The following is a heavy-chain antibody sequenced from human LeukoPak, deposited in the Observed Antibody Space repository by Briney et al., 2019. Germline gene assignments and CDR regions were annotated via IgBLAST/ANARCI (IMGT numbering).Heavy chain of an antibody. CDR3: ARVDTAMVIDY. V-gene: IGHV1-2*02. J-gene: IGHJ4*02. CDR2: INPNSGDT. D-gene: IGHD5-18*01. CDR1: GYTFTGYY. Sequence: ASVKVSCKASGYTFTGYYMHWVRQAPGQGLEWMGWINPNSGDTNYAQKFQGRVTMTRDTSINTAYMELSRLRSEDTAVYYCARVDTAMVIDYWGQGTLVTVSS.